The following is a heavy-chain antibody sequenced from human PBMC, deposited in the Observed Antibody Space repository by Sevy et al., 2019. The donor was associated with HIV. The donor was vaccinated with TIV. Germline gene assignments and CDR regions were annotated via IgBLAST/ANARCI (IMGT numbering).Heavy chain of an antibody. CDR2: IWFDDCKE. CDR1: GFTFSAYG. CDR3: ARDSTPGITLFDY. J-gene: IGHJ4*02. Sequence: GGSLRLSCAASGFTFSAYGMHWIRQAPGKGLEWVAVIWFDDCKEYYGDSVKGRFSIFRDNSKNTLYLQMNSLRAEDTALYYCARDSTPGITLFDYWGQGSLVTVSS. V-gene: IGHV3-33*01. D-gene: IGHD1-20*01.